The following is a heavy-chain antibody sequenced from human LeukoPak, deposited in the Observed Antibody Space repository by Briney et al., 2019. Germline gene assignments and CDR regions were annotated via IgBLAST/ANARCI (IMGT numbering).Heavy chain of an antibody. V-gene: IGHV3-20*01. D-gene: IGHD1-26*01. J-gene: IGHJ4*02. Sequence: PGRSLRLSCAASGFLVSSCGMHWVRQAPGKGLEWVSGINWNGASTGYGDSVKGRFTISRDNAKNSLYLQMNSLRADDTALYLCARVSGGSYYGDFDYWGQGTLVTVSS. CDR1: GFLVSSCG. CDR2: INWNGAST. CDR3: ARVSGGSYYGDFDY.